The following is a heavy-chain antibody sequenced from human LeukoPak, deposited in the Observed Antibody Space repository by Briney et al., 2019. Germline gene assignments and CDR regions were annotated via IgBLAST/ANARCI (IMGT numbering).Heavy chain of an antibody. J-gene: IGHJ4*02. Sequence: GGSLRLSCAASGFTFSSYAMSWVRQAPGKGLEWVSAISGSGGSTYYADSVKGRFTISRDNAKNSLYLQMNSLRAEDTAVYYCARFSSTPHFDYWGQGTLVTVSS. D-gene: IGHD6-13*01. CDR3: ARFSSTPHFDY. CDR1: GFTFSSYA. V-gene: IGHV3-23*01. CDR2: ISGSGGST.